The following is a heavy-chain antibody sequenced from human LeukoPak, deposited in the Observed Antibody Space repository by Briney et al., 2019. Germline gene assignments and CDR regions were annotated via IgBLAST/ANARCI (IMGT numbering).Heavy chain of an antibody. CDR2: TLHSGST. V-gene: IGHV4-34*12. J-gene: IGHJ4*02. Sequence: PSETLSLTCAVYGGSFSAYYWSWVGQPPGKGLEWIGETLHSGSTSYNPSLQSRVTMSINTSKSQFSLRLTSVTAADTAIYYCARNGDYSLDSWGQGTLVTVSS. D-gene: IGHD4-17*01. CDR3: ARNGDYSLDS. CDR1: GGSFSAYY.